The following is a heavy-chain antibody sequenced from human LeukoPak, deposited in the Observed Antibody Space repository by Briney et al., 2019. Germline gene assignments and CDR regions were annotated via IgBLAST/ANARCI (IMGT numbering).Heavy chain of an antibody. Sequence: KPSETLSLTCTVSGDSISSYYWSWIRQPPGKGLEWIGYIYYSGSTNYNPSLKSRVTISVDTSKNQCSLKLSSVTAADTAVYYCARERETLFDYWGQGTLVTVSS. CDR2: IYYSGST. J-gene: IGHJ4*02. CDR1: GDSISSYY. D-gene: IGHD1-26*01. V-gene: IGHV4-59*12. CDR3: ARERETLFDY.